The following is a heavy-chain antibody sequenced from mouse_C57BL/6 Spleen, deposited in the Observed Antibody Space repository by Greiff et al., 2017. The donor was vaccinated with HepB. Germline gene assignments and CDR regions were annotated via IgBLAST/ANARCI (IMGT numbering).Heavy chain of an antibody. V-gene: IGHV1-69*01. Sequence: QVQLQQSGAELVMPGASVKLSCKASGYTFTSYWMHWVKQRPGQGLEWIGEIDPSDSYTNYNQKFKGKSTLTVDKSSSTAYMQLSSLTSEDSAVYYCAREGRDYWGQGTTLTVSS. CDR2: IDPSDSYT. CDR3: AREGRDY. CDR1: GYTFTSYW. D-gene: IGHD3-3*01. J-gene: IGHJ2*01.